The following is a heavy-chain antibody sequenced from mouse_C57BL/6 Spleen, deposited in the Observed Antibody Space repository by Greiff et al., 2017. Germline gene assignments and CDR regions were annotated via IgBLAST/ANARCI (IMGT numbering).Heavy chain of an antibody. CDR1: GFTFSDYG. J-gene: IGHJ4*01. Sequence: EVQVVESGGGLVKPGGSLKLSCAASGFTFSDYGMHWVRQAPEKGLEWVAYISSGSSTIYYADTVKGRFTISRDNAKNTLFLQMTSLRSEDTAMYYCAREGDGYYEGYAMDYWGQGTSVTVSS. CDR2: ISSGSSTI. V-gene: IGHV5-17*01. CDR3: AREGDGYYEGYAMDY. D-gene: IGHD2-3*01.